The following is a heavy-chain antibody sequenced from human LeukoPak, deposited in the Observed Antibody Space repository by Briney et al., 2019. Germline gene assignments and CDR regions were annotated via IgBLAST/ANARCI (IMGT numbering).Heavy chain of an antibody. D-gene: IGHD1-26*01. CDR2: IYYTGST. CDR3: AAVGPGLDY. J-gene: IGHJ4*02. Sequence: PSETLSLTCTVSGASISSCYWSWIRQPPGKGLEWIGYIYYTGSTNSNPSLKSRVTISLDTSKNQFSLKVSSVTAADTAVYYCAAVGPGLDYWGQGTLVTVSS. V-gene: IGHV4-59*01. CDR1: GASISSCY.